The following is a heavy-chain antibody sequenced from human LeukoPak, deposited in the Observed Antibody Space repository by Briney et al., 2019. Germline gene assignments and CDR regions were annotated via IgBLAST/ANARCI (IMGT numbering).Heavy chain of an antibody. J-gene: IGHJ4*02. Sequence: PSETLSLTCTVSGVSIRSTSYYWGWIRQPPGKGLEWIGSIYFSGNTYYNPSLKTRVTISIDTSKNQFSLKLSSVTAADTAVYYCARTAYGDYHLDYWGQGTLVTVSS. CDR1: GVSIRSTSYY. D-gene: IGHD4-17*01. CDR2: IYFSGNT. CDR3: ARTAYGDYHLDY. V-gene: IGHV4-39*07.